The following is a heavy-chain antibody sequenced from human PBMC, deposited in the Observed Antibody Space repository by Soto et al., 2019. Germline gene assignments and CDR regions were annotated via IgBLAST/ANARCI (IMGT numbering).Heavy chain of an antibody. CDR3: AKDQNDSSGYYYTDY. CDR2: ISFNGIDT. CDR1: GFTFNSYA. D-gene: IGHD3-22*01. V-gene: IGHV3-30*04. Sequence: PGGSLRLSCAASGFTFNSYAMHWVRQAPGQGLEWVAVISFNGIDTYYADSVKGRFTISRDNSKNTLYLQMNSLRAEDTAVYYCAKDQNDSSGYYYTDYWGQGTLVTVSS. J-gene: IGHJ4*02.